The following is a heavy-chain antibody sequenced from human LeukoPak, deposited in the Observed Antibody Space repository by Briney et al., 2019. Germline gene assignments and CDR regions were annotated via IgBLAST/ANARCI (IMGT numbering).Heavy chain of an antibody. CDR2: ISYGGSNK. D-gene: IGHD2-21*01. Sequence: PGRSLRLSCAASGFTFSSYAMHWVRQAPGKGLEWVAVISYGGSNKYYADSVKGRFTISRDNSKNTLYLQMNSLRAEDTAVYYCARSYSGLTADYWGQGTLVTVSS. CDR3: ARSYSGLTADY. CDR1: GFTFSSYA. V-gene: IGHV3-30-3*01. J-gene: IGHJ4*02.